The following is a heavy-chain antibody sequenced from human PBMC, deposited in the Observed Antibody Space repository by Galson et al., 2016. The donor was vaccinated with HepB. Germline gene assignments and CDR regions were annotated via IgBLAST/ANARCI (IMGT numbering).Heavy chain of an antibody. CDR3: ARVAARLRYYFMDV. D-gene: IGHD6-6*01. CDR1: GFTFSSYA. Sequence: SLRLSCATSGFTFSSYAMSWVCQAPGKGLEWVSAITNRGDTSYYADSVKGRFTISRDKSRNTLSLQMNSLRAEDTAVYYCARVAARLRYYFMDVWGKGTTVTVTS. CDR2: ITNRGDTS. J-gene: IGHJ6*03. V-gene: IGHV3-23*01.